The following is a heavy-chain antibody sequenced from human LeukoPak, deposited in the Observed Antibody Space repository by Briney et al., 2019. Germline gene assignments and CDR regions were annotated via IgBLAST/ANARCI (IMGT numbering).Heavy chain of an antibody. D-gene: IGHD6-19*01. Sequence: ASXXTFSSYAMYWVRQAPGKGLEWVSGIFGSGGSTHYADSVKGRFTISRDNSKNTVYLQMNSLRAEDTAVYYCAKTTTGYSSGRFPGWPVDYWGQGTLVTVSS. CDR2: IFGSGGST. J-gene: IGHJ4*02. V-gene: IGHV3-23*01. CDR1: XXTFSSYA. CDR3: AKTTTGYSSGRFPGWPVDY.